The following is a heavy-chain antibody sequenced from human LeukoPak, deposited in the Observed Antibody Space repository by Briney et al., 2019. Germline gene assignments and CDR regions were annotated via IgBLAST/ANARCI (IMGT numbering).Heavy chain of an antibody. D-gene: IGHD3-22*01. J-gene: IGHJ5*02. V-gene: IGHV1-8*03. CDR1: GYTFTSYD. Sequence: ASVKVSCKASGYTFTSYDISWVRQATGQGLEWMGWMNPNSGNTGYAQKFQGRVTITRNTSISTAYMELSSLRSEDTAVYYCARKRRSTVVVLNSFDPWGQGTLVTVSS. CDR3: ARKRRSTVVVLNSFDP. CDR2: MNPNSGNT.